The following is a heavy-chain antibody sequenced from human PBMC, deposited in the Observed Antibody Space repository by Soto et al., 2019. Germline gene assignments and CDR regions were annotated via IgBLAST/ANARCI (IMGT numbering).Heavy chain of an antibody. Sequence: QLQLQESGPGLVKPSETLSLTCTVSGGSISSSSYYWGWIRQPPGKGLEWIGSIYYSGSTYYNPSLKSRVTVAVDTSKNQFSLKLSSVTAAETAVYYCARRAPAARRNMTDYWGQGTLVTVSS. D-gene: IGHD6-6*01. CDR3: ARRAPAARRNMTDY. CDR1: GGSISSSSYY. V-gene: IGHV4-39*01. CDR2: IYYSGST. J-gene: IGHJ4*02.